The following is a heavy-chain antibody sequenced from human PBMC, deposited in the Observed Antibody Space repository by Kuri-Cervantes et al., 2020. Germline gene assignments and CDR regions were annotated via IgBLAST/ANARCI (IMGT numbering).Heavy chain of an antibody. D-gene: IGHD5-12*01. Sequence: LTCAASGFTFSSNTMNWVRQAPGKGLEWVSSISSGSAYVYYADSVKGRFTISRDNAKNSLYLQMNSLRAEDTALYYCAKDQTPYSGYEAFDYWGQGTLVTVSS. CDR2: ISSGSAYV. CDR1: GFTFSSNT. V-gene: IGHV3-21*04. J-gene: IGHJ4*02. CDR3: AKDQTPYSGYEAFDY.